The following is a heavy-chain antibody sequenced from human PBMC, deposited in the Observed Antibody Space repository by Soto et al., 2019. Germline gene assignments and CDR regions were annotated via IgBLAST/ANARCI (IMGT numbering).Heavy chain of an antibody. CDR3: ARDRAVAGIWSNNWFDP. CDR1: GFTFSSYD. D-gene: IGHD6-19*01. Sequence: EVQLVESGGGLVQPGGSLRLSCAASGFTFSSYDMHWVRQATGKGLEWVSAIGTAGDTYYPGSVKGRFTISRENAKNSLYLRMNSLRAEDTAVYYCARDRAVAGIWSNNWFDPWGQGTLVTVSS. CDR2: IGTAGDT. V-gene: IGHV3-13*01. J-gene: IGHJ5*02.